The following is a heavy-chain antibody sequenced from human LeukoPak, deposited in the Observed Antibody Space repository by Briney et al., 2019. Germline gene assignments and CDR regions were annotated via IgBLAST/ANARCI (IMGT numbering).Heavy chain of an antibody. V-gene: IGHV3-30-3*01. J-gene: IGHJ6*02. CDR1: GFTFSSYA. D-gene: IGHD1-26*01. CDR2: ISYDGSNK. Sequence: GRSLRLSCAASGFTFSSYAMHWVRQAPGKGLEWVAVISYDGSNKYYADSVKGRFTISRDNSKNTLYLQMNSLRAEDTAVYYCARDLRQWELTAGMDVWAKGPRSPSP. CDR3: ARDLRQWELTAGMDV.